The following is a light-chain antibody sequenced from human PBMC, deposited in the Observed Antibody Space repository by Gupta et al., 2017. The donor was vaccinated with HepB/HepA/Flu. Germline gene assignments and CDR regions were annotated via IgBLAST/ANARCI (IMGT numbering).Light chain of an antibody. CDR1: KLGDKY. J-gene: IGLJ2*01. CDR2: QDT. Sequence: SYELTQPPSVSVSPGQTASITCSGDKLGDKYACWYQQKPGQSPVLVIYQDTKRPSGIPERFSGSNSGNTATLSISGTQPMDEADYYCQTWVSSTVEFGGGTKLTVL. V-gene: IGLV3-1*01. CDR3: QTWVSSTVE.